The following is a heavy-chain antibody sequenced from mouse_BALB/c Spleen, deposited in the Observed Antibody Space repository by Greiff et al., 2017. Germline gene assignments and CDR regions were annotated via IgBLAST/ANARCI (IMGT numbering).Heavy chain of an antibody. CDR3: ARRGDWGAMDY. J-gene: IGHJ4*01. CDR1: GFTFSDYY. V-gene: IGHV5-4*02. CDR2: ISDGGSYT. Sequence: DVMLVESGGGLVKPGGSLKLSCAASGFTFSDYYMYWVRQTPEKRLEWVATISDGGSYTYYPDSVKGRFTISRDNAKNNLYLQMSSLKSEDTAMYYCARRGDWGAMDYWGQGTSVTVSS.